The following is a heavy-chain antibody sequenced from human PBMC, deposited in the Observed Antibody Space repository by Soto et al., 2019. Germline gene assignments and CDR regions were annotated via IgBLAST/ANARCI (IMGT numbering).Heavy chain of an antibody. V-gene: IGHV4-34*01. J-gene: IGHJ5*02. CDR1: GGSFSGYY. Sequence: SETLSLTCAVYGGSFSGYYWSWIRQPPGKGLEWIGEINHSGSTNYNPSLKSRVTISVDTSKNQFSLKLSSVTAADTAVYYCARAGSQINWFDPWGQGTLVTVSS. CDR3: ARAGSQINWFDP. D-gene: IGHD2-15*01. CDR2: INHSGST.